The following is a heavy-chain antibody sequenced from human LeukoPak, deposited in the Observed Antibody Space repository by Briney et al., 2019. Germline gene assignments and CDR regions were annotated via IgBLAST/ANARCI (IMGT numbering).Heavy chain of an antibody. CDR1: GYTFTGYY. V-gene: IGHV1-2*02. J-gene: IGHJ4*02. CDR3: ASTSKVVDTYYFDY. D-gene: IGHD3-22*01. Sequence: GASVQVSCKASGYTFTGYYMHWLRQARGQGHEWMGWINPNSGGTNYAQKFQGRVTMTRDTSIITAYMELSRLRSDDTAVYYCASTSKVVDTYYFDYWGQGTLVTVSS. CDR2: INPNSGGT.